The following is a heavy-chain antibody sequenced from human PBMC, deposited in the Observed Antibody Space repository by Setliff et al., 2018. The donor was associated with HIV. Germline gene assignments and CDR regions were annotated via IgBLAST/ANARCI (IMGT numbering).Heavy chain of an antibody. V-gene: IGHV4-34*01. D-gene: IGHD4-17*01. Sequence: SETLSLTCAFYGESSNDYYWTWVRQPPGKGLEWIGEINHSGSTNYNPSLKSRVTISVDTSNNQFSLKLSSVTAADTAVYYCAGGDLYGDYAFSYWGQGTLVTVSS. J-gene: IGHJ4*02. CDR3: AGGDLYGDYAFSY. CDR2: INHSGST. CDR1: GESSNDYY.